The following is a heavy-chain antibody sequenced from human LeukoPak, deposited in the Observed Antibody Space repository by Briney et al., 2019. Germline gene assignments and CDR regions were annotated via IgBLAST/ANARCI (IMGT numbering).Heavy chain of an antibody. D-gene: IGHD3-22*01. CDR3: AKRYYYDSSGYELDY. Sequence: PSETLSLTCTVSGGSISSSSYYWGWIRQPPGKGLEWIRSIYYSGSTYYNPSLKSRVTISVDTSKNQFSPKLSSVTAADTAVYYCAKRYYYDSSGYELDYWGQGTLVTVSS. CDR1: GGSISSSSYY. V-gene: IGHV4-39*01. J-gene: IGHJ4*02. CDR2: IYYSGST.